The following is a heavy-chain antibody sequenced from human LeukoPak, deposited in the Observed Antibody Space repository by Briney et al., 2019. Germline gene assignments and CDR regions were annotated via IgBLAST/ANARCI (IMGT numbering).Heavy chain of an antibody. CDR1: GGSISSSYSY. CDR2: IYYSGST. CDR3: AKPSNYYGSATDAFDF. J-gene: IGHJ3*01. V-gene: IGHV4-39*07. Sequence: ASETLSLTCTVSGGSISSSYSYWGWIRQPPGKGLEWIGNIYYSGSTYYNPSLKGRVTISVDTSKNHFSLKLNSVTAADTAVYYCAKPSNYYGSATDAFDFWGQGTMVTVSS. D-gene: IGHD3-10*01.